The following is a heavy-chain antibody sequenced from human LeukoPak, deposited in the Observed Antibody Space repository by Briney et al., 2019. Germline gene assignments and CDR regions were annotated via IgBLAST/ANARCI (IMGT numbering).Heavy chain of an antibody. J-gene: IGHJ4*02. V-gene: IGHV3-30*04. CDR2: LPPDGSYQ. D-gene: IGHD6-13*01. Sequence: TGGSLRLSCAASGFTFSDYTMQWVRQAPGKGLEWVALLPPDGSYQYYADSLKGRITISRDNFKNALYLQMNSLRLEDTAVYYCARGLHDRSWYGAHWGQGTLLSVSS. CDR3: ARGLHDRSWYGAH. CDR1: GFTFSDYT.